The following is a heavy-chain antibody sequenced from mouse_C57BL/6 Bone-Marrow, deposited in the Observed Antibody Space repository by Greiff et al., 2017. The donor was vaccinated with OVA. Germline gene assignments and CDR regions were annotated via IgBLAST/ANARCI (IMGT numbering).Heavy chain of an antibody. D-gene: IGHD4-1*01. CDR3: TRELGGGFAY. Sequence: EVHLVESGEGLVKPGGSLKLSCAASGFTFSSYAMSWVRQTPEKRLEWVAYISSGGDYIYYADTVKGRFTISRDNARNTLYLQMSSLKSEDTAMYYCTRELGGGFAYWGQGTLVTVSA. CDR2: ISSGGDYI. J-gene: IGHJ3*01. CDR1: GFTFSSYA. V-gene: IGHV5-9-1*02.